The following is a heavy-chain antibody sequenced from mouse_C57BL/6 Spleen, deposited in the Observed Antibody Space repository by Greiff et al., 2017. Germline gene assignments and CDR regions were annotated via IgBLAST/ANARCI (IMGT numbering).Heavy chain of an antibody. CDR3: ARSGGSSGSSWFAY. CDR2: IYPGDGDT. J-gene: IGHJ3*01. CDR1: GYAFSSYW. V-gene: IGHV1-80*01. Sequence: QVHVKQSGAELVKPGASVKISCKASGYAFSSYWMNWVKQRPGKGLEWIGQIYPGDGDTNYNGKFKGKATLTADKSSSTAYMQLSSLTSEDSAVYFCARSGGSSGSSWFAYWGQGTLVTVSA. D-gene: IGHD3-2*02.